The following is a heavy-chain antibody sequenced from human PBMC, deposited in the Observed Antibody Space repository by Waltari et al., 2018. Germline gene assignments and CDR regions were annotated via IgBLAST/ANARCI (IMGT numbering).Heavy chain of an antibody. CDR2: INPNNGGS. D-gene: IGHD6-13*01. J-gene: IGHJ4*02. V-gene: IGHV1-2*02. CDR3: ARDLLRKSSSCFDS. CDR1: GYTFTAYY. Sequence: QVQLVQSGAEVKKPGASVQVSCKASGYTFTAYYMHWVRQPPGQGLEWMGWINPNNGGSNYAQKFQGRVTMTWDTSISTAYMELSRLRSDDTAMYYCARDLLRKSSSCFDSWGQGTLVAVSS.